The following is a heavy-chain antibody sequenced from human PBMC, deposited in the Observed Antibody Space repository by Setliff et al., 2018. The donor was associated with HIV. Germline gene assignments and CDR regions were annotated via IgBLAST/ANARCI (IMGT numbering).Heavy chain of an antibody. J-gene: IGHJ5*02. CDR2: VSTSGGT. D-gene: IGHD2-15*01. CDR1: GGSISTYY. V-gene: IGHV4-4*07. CDR3: ARGQYCGGGSCYSPSYNWFDP. Sequence: SETLSLTCTVSGGSISTYYWSWIRQPAGKGLEWIGRVSTSGGTKYNPSLKSRVTMSLDTSKNEFSLELSSVTAADTAVYYCARGQYCGGGSCYSPSYNWFDPWGQGTLVTVSS.